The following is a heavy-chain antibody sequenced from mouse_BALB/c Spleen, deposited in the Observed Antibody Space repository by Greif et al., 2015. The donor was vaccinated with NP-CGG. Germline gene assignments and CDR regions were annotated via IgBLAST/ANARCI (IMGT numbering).Heavy chain of an antibody. CDR3: ARYDGYHYYAMDY. D-gene: IGHD2-3*01. CDR1: GFAFSSYD. CDR2: ISSGGGST. Sequence: EVKLVESGGGLVKPGGSLKLSCAASGFAFSSYDMSWVRQTPEKRLEWVAYISSGGGSTYYPDTVKGRFTISRDNAKNTLYLQMSSLKSEDTAMYYCARYDGYHYYAMDYWGQGTSVTVSS. V-gene: IGHV5-12-1*01. J-gene: IGHJ4*01.